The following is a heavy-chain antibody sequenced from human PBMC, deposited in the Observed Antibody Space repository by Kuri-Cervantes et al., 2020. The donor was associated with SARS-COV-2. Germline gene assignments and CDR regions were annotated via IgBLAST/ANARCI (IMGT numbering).Heavy chain of an antibody. V-gene: IGHV1-18*01. Sequence: GGSLRLSCKASGYTFTSYGISWVRQAPGQGLEWMGWISAYNGNTNYAQKFQGRVTMTTDTSTSTAYMELRSLRSDDTAVYYCATAPDLAYRTTGLTRPGGMDVWGKGTTVTVSS. CDR1: GYTFTSYG. CDR2: ISAYNGNT. D-gene: IGHD1-1*01. CDR3: ATAPDLAYRTTGLTRPGGMDV. J-gene: IGHJ6*03.